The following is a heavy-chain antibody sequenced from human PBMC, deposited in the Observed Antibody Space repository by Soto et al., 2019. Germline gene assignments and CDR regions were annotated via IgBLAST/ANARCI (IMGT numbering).Heavy chain of an antibody. V-gene: IGHV3-48*03. CDR3: ARSHLVVVITGAFDI. CDR2: ISSSGSTI. J-gene: IGHJ3*02. D-gene: IGHD3-22*01. CDR1: GFTFSSYE. Sequence: GGSLRLSCAASGFTFSSYEMNWVRQAPGKGLEWVSYISSSGSTIYYADSVKGRFTISRDNAKNSLYLQMNSLRAEDTAVYYCARSHLVVVITGAFDIWRQGTMVTVSS.